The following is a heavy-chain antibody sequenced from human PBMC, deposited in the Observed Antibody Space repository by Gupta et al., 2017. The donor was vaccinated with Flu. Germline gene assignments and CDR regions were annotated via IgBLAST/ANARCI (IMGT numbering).Heavy chain of an antibody. CDR2: INRDGSVI. D-gene: IGHD4-17*01. CDR3: ARDVGSGDYDS. Sequence: VQLVESGGGLVEAGGSLGLSCGASGFTLSDYWMSWVRQAPGKGPELVANINRDGSVINYMDFVRGRFTISRDNAKNAVYFQMNSLRVDDTAVYYCARDVGSGDYDSWGQGTLVTVSS. V-gene: IGHV3-7*01. J-gene: IGHJ5*01. CDR1: GFTLSDYW.